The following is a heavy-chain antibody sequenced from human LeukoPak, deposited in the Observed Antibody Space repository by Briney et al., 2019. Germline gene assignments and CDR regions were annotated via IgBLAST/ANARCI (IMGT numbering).Heavy chain of an antibody. CDR2: IYYTGST. D-gene: IGHD5-18*01. CDR1: GGSISISAYY. CDR3: ARHTALGSPLHY. Sequence: PSETLSLTCTVSGGSISISAYYWGWIRQPPGKGLEWIGSIYYTGSTYYNPSLKTRVTISVDTSKNQFSLKLSSVIAAATAVYYCARHTALGSPLHYWGQGTLVTVSS. V-gene: IGHV4-39*01. J-gene: IGHJ4*02.